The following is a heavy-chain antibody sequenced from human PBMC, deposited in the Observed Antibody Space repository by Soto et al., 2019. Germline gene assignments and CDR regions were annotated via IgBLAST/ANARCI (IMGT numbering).Heavy chain of an antibody. CDR1: AFTFRNYW. CDR2: IKEDGSEK. Sequence: EVQLVESGGGLVQPGGSLRLSCAASAFTFRNYWMSWVRQAPGKGLECVAKIKEDGSEKYYVDSVKGRFTISRDNAKNSVYLQMSSLTVEDRAMYYCARASSSTSGALDYWGQGTLVTVSS. J-gene: IGHJ4*02. V-gene: IGHV3-7*04. D-gene: IGHD2-2*01. CDR3: ARASSSTSGALDY.